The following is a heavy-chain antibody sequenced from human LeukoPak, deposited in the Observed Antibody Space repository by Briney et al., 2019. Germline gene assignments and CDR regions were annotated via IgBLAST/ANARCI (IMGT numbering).Heavy chain of an antibody. CDR2: IYYDGTT. D-gene: IGHD5-24*01. V-gene: IGHV3-53*01. Sequence: TGGALRLSCAVSGFTVSTHYMSWVRQAPGKGLEWLSVIYYDGTTYYADSVEGRFTISKPNSKNTLYLQTNNLRAEDTAVYYCARGGQGYNPHDYWGQGTLLTVPS. CDR1: GFTVSTHY. J-gene: IGHJ4*02. CDR3: ARGGQGYNPHDY.